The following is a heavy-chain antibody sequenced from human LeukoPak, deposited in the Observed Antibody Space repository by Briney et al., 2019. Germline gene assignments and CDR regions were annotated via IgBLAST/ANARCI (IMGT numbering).Heavy chain of an antibody. CDR1: GFTFSSYS. D-gene: IGHD6-19*01. J-gene: IGHJ4*02. CDR3: ARDTKAVAGSLDY. Sequence: GGSLRLSCAASGFTFSSYSMNWVRQAPGKGLEWVSSISSSSSYIYYADSVKGRFTISRDNAKNSLYLQMNSLRAEDTAVYYCARDTKAVAGSLDYWGQGTLVTVSS. V-gene: IGHV3-21*01. CDR2: ISSSSSYI.